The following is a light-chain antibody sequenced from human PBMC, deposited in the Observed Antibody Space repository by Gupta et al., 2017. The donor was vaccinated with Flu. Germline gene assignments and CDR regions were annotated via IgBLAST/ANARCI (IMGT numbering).Light chain of an antibody. Sequence: PGERATLSCRASQSVSSSYLAWYQQKPGQAPRLLIYGASSRATGIPDRFSGSGSGTDFTLTISRLEPEDFAVYYCQQYGSSPPLTFGPGTKGGYQT. CDR1: QSVSSSY. CDR3: QQYGSSPPLT. J-gene: IGKJ3*01. V-gene: IGKV3-20*01. CDR2: GAS.